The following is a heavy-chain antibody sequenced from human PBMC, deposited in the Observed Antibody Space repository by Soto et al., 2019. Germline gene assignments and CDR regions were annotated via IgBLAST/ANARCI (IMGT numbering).Heavy chain of an antibody. CDR3: ARDVSSGIPAAGTILAY. CDR1: GGSVSRSSCA. Sequence: QAVSISGASCGGSVSRSSCAWNCNKKSPSSGLDWLGRTYYRSKWYNAYAVSVKSRITINPDTSKNQFSLQLNSLTPETTAGYYCARDVSSGIPAAGTILAYWGLRTLVTGSP. CDR2: TYYRSKWYN. D-gene: IGHD6-13*01. V-gene: IGHV6-1*01. J-gene: IGHJ4*01.